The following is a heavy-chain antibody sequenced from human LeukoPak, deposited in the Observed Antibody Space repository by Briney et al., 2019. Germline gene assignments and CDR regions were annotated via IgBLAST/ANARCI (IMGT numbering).Heavy chain of an antibody. D-gene: IGHD6-13*01. J-gene: IGHJ5*02. CDR3: ARGSGSSWYVRFDP. V-gene: IGHV7-4-1*02. CDR1: GYTFTSYS. Sequence: ASVKVSCKASGYTFTSYSMNWVRQAPGQGLEWMGWINTNTGNSTYAQGFTGRFVFSLDTSVGTAYLQISSLKAEDTAVYYCARGSGSSWYVRFDPWGQGTLVTVSS. CDR2: INTNTGNS.